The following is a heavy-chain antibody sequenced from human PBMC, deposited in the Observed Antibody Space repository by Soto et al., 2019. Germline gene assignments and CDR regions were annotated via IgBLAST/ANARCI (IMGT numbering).Heavy chain of an antibody. V-gene: IGHV4-34*01. J-gene: IGHJ6*02. D-gene: IGHD3-22*01. CDR3: ARGITMIVVVRFFEQKGMDV. Sequence: SETLSLTCAVYGGSFSGYYWSWIRQPPGKGLEWIGEINHSGSTNYNPSLKSRVAISVDASKNQFSLKLSSVTAADTAVYYCARGITMIVVVRFFEQKGMDVWGQGTTVTVSS. CDR1: GGSFSGYY. CDR2: INHSGST.